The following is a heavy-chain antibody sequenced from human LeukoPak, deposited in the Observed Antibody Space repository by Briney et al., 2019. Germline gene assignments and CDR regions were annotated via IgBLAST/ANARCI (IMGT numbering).Heavy chain of an antibody. CDR3: ARFIVVTGVFDP. CDR2: IYHSGST. J-gene: IGHJ5*02. V-gene: IGHV4-38-2*02. CDR1: GYSISSGYY. D-gene: IGHD2-15*01. Sequence: SETLSLTCTVSGYSISSGYYWGWIRQPPGKGLEWIGSIYHSGSTYYNSSLKSRVTISVDTSKNQFSLKLSCVTAADTAVYYCARFIVVTGVFDPWGQGTLVTVSS.